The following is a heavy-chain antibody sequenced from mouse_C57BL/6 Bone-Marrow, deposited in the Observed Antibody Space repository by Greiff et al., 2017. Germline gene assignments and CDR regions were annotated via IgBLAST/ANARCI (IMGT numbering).Heavy chain of an antibody. CDR3: ARRNYGSSYRAMDY. J-gene: IGHJ4*01. Sequence: VMLVESGPELVKPGASVKLSCKASGYTFTSYDINWVKQRPGQGLEWIGWIYPRDGSTKYNEKFKGKATLTVDTSSSTAYMELHSLTSEDSAVYFCARRNYGSSYRAMDYWGQGTSVTVSS. CDR2: IYPRDGST. V-gene: IGHV1-85*01. CDR1: GYTFTSYD. D-gene: IGHD1-1*01.